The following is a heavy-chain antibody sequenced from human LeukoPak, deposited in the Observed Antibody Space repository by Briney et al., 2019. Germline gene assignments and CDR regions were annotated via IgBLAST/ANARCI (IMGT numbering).Heavy chain of an antibody. CDR1: GFTFTTSA. Sequence: ASVKVPCKASGFTFTTSAVQWVRQARGQRLEWIGWIVVGSGNTNYAQKFQERVTITRDMSTSTVYMDLSSQRSEDTAVYYCAAASNYYDRSNYYSYAMDVWGQGTTVTVS. J-gene: IGHJ6*02. CDR2: IVVGSGNT. D-gene: IGHD3-22*01. CDR3: AAASNYYDRSNYYSYAMDV. V-gene: IGHV1-58*01.